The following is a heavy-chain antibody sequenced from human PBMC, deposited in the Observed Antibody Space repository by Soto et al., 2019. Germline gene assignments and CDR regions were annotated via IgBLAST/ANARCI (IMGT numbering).Heavy chain of an antibody. Sequence: GGSLRLSCAASGFTFSDYYMSWIRQAPGKGLEWVSYISSSGSTIYYADSVKGRFTISRDNAKNSLYLQMNSLRAEDTAVYYCARDGVLRFLEWLLTPHPLPAEFDYWGQGTLVTVSS. V-gene: IGHV3-11*01. CDR2: ISSSGSTI. CDR1: GFTFSDYY. D-gene: IGHD3-3*01. J-gene: IGHJ4*02. CDR3: ARDGVLRFLEWLLTPHPLPAEFDY.